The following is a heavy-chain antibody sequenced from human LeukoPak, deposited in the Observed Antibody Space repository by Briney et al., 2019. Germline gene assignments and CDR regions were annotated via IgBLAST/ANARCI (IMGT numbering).Heavy chain of an antibody. CDR3: ARARAVAGSGGAFDI. CDR2: MNPNSGNT. J-gene: IGHJ3*02. CDR1: EYTFTSYD. D-gene: IGHD6-19*01. Sequence: ASVKVSYKASEYTFTSYDINWVRQATGLGLEWMGWMNPNSGNTGYAQKFQGRVTMTRNTSISTAYMELSSLRSEDTAVYYCARARAVAGSGGAFDIWGQGTMVTVSS. V-gene: IGHV1-8*01.